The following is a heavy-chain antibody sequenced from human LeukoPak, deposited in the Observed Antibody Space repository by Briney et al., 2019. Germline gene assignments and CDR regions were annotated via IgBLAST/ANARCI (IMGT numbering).Heavy chain of an antibody. CDR2: IYYSGST. V-gene: IGHV4-59*08. J-gene: IGHJ4*02. D-gene: IGHD1-26*01. Sequence: SETLSLTCTVSGGSISSHYWSWIRQPPGKGLEWIGYIYYSGSTKSNPSLKSRATISVDTSKNQFSLKLNSVTAADTAVYYCASGSYYFDYWGQGTLVTVSS. CDR1: GGSISSHY. CDR3: ASGSYYFDY.